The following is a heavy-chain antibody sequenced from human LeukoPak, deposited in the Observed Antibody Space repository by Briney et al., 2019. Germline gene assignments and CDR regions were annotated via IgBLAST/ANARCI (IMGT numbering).Heavy chain of an antibody. CDR2: ISAYNGNT. D-gene: IGHD5-24*01. Sequence: ASVKVSCKASGYTFTSYGISWVRQAPGQGLEWMGWISAYNGNTNYAQKLQGRVTMTTDTSTSTAYMELRSLRSDDTAVYYCARVNMATPHYYYYYYMDVWGKGTTVTVSS. CDR1: GYTFTSYG. V-gene: IGHV1-18*01. J-gene: IGHJ6*03. CDR3: ARVNMATPHYYYYYYMDV.